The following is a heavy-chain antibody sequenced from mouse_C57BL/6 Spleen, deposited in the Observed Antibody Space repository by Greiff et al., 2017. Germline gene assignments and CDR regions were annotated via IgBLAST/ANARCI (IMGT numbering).Heavy chain of an antibody. CDR3: ARDGYDDY. V-gene: IGHV1-55*01. J-gene: IGHJ2*01. CDR1: GYTFTRYW. Sequence: VKLQQPGAELVKPGASVKMSCQASGYTFTRYWVTWVKQRPGQGLEWVGDIYPGSGSTNYNEKFKSKATLTVDTSSSTAYMQLSSLTSEDSAVYYCARDGYDDYWGQGTTLTVSS. CDR2: IYPGSGST. D-gene: IGHD2-2*01.